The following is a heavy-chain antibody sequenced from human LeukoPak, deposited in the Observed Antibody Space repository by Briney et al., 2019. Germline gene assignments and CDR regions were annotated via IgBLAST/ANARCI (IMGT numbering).Heavy chain of an antibody. CDR2: ISGSGGST. CDR3: AKEIAAAGTEPGFDY. CDR1: GFTFSSYA. J-gene: IGHJ4*02. V-gene: IGHV3-23*01. Sequence: GGSLRLSCAASGFTFSSYAMSWVRQAPGKGLEWVSAISGSGGSTYYEDSVKGRFTISRDNSKNTLYLQMNSLRAEDTAVYYCAKEIAAAGTEPGFDYWGQGTLVTVSS. D-gene: IGHD6-13*01.